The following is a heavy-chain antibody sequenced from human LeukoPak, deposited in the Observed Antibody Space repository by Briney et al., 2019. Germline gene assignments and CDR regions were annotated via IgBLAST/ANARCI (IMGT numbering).Heavy chain of an antibody. J-gene: IGHJ6*03. D-gene: IGHD3-10*01. Sequence: GGSLRLSCAASGFTFSSYWMHWVRQAPGKGLVWVSRINTGGSSTNYADSVKGRFTISRDNAKNTLYLQMNSLRAEDTAVYYCARAVYGSGSCMDVWGKGTTVTVSS. V-gene: IGHV3-74*01. CDR1: GFTFSSYW. CDR3: ARAVYGSGSCMDV. CDR2: INTGGSST.